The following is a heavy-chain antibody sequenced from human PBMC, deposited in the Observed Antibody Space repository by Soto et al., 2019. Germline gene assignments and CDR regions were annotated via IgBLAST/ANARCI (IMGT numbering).Heavy chain of an antibody. CDR2: IKQDGNEK. Sequence: LRLSCAASGFTFSSYWMSWVRQAPGKGLEWVANIKQDGNEKDYVDSVKGRFTISRDNAKNSLYLQMNSLRAEETAVSYCAREHIVQGIVMAGYDYWGQGTLVTVSS. V-gene: IGHV3-7*01. D-gene: IGHD6-19*01. CDR1: GFTFSSYW. CDR3: AREHIVQGIVMAGYDY. J-gene: IGHJ4*02.